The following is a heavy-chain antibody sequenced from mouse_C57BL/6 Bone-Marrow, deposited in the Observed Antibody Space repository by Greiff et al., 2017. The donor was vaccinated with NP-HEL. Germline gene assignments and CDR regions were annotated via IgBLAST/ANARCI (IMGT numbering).Heavy chain of an antibody. D-gene: IGHD1-1*01. J-gene: IGHJ2*01. CDR3: ARGLLLREYYFDY. Sequence: QVQLQQSGAELAKPGASVKLSCKASGYTFTSYWMHWVKQRPGQGLEWIGYINPSSGYTKYNQKFKDKATLTADKSSSTAYMQLSSLTYEASAVYYCARGLLLREYYFDYWGQGTTLTVSS. V-gene: IGHV1-7*01. CDR2: INPSSGYT. CDR1: GYTFTSYW.